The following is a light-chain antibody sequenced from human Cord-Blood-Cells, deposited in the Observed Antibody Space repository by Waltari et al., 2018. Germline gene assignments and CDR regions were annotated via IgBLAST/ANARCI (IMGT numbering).Light chain of an antibody. V-gene: IGLV2-14*01. CDR2: DVS. CDR1: SSDVGGYNY. J-gene: IGLJ3*02. Sequence: QSALTQPASVSGSPGQSITISCTGTSSDVGGYNYVSWYQPHPDKAPKLMIYDVSKRPAGVSNRFSGSKSGNTASLTISGLQAEDEADYYCSSYTSSSTWVFGGGTKLTVL. CDR3: SSYTSSSTWV.